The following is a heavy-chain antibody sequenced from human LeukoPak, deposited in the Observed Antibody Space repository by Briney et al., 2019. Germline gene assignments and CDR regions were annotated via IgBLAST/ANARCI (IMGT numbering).Heavy chain of an antibody. Sequence: PSGGSLRLSCTGSGFTFGDHAMSWVRQAPGKGLEWVSSISSSGSTIYYADSVKGRFTISRDNAKNSLYLQMNSLRAEDTAVYYCARDGESGSYFGKYFQHWGQGTLVTVSS. CDR2: ISSSGSTI. D-gene: IGHD1-26*01. J-gene: IGHJ1*01. CDR1: GFTFGDHA. CDR3: ARDGESGSYFGKYFQH. V-gene: IGHV3-48*03.